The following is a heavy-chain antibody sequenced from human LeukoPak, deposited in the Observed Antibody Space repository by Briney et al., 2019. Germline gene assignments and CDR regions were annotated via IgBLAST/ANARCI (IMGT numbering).Heavy chain of an antibody. J-gene: IGHJ4*02. CDR2: INPNSGGT. Sequence: ASVKVSCKASGYTFTGYYMHWVRQAPGQGLEWMGWINPNSGGTNYAQKFQGRVTMTRDTSISTAYMELSRLRSDDTAVYYYARDSDCGGDCYSGEADYWGQGTLVTVSS. D-gene: IGHD2-21*02. V-gene: IGHV1-2*02. CDR1: GYTFTGYY. CDR3: ARDSDCGGDCYSGEADY.